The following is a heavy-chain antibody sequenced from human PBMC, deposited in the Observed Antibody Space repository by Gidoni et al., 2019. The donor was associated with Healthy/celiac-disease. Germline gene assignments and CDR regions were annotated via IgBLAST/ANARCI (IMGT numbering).Heavy chain of an antibody. J-gene: IGHJ6*03. CDR1: GGTFRSYA. CDR3: AATETNQPLPIYYSYYLDV. Sequence: QGQLVQSGAEVKKPGSSVKVSCKASGGTFRSYAISWVRQAPGQGLEWMGGILPIFGTANYAQKFQCRATTTADQSTSTAYIEMSSLRSEDTAVYYCAATETNQPLPIYYSYYLDVWGKGTTVTVSS. V-gene: IGHV1-69*01. D-gene: IGHD2-2*01. CDR2: ILPIFGTA.